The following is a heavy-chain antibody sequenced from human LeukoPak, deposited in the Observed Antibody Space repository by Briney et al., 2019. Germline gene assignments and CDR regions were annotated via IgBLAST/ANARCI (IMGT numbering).Heavy chain of an antibody. D-gene: IGHD6-13*01. CDR1: GGSVSSSIYY. Sequence: SETLSLTCTVSGGSVSSSIYYWGWIRQPPGKGLEWIGSIYYSGSTYYNPSLKSRVTISVDTSKNQFSLNLSSVTAADTAVYYCARFNSSSPIDYWGQGTLVTVSS. CDR3: ARFNSSSPIDY. V-gene: IGHV4-39*01. J-gene: IGHJ4*02. CDR2: IYYSGST.